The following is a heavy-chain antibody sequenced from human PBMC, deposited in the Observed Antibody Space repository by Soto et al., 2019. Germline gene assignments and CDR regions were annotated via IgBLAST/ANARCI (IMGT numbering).Heavy chain of an antibody. J-gene: IGHJ4*02. Sequence: QVQLQQWGAGLLKPSETLSLTCAVYGGSFSGYYWNWIRQPPGKGLEWIGEINHSGSTNYNPYLKSRVTISVDTSKNLFSLKLSSVTAADTSVYYCARGWGRIFDYWGQGTLVTVSS. CDR3: ARGWGRIFDY. CDR1: GGSFSGYY. D-gene: IGHD7-27*01. V-gene: IGHV4-34*01. CDR2: INHSGST.